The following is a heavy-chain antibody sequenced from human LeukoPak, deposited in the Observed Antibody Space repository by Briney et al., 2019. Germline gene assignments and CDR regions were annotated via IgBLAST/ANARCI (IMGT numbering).Heavy chain of an antibody. V-gene: IGHV4-38-2*02. CDR3: ARVNPPFDI. CDR1: GYSISSGYY. CDR2: IYHSGGT. J-gene: IGHJ3*02. Sequence: SETLSLTCTVSGYSISSGYYWGWIRQPPGKGLEWIGSIYHSGGTYYNPSLKSRVTISVDTSKNQFSLKLSSVTAADTAVYYCARVNPPFDIWGQGTMVTVSS.